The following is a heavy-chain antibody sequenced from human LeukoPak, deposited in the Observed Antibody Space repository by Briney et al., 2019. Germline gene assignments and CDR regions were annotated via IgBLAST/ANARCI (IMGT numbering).Heavy chain of an antibody. CDR1: GGSFSGYY. Sequence: PSETQSLTCAVYGGSFSGYYWSWIRQPPGKGLEWIGEVNHSGSTNYNPSLKSRVTISVDTSKNQFSLKLSSVTAAGTAVYYCARVRMVAATYYYYYGMDVWGQGTTVTVSS. CDR3: ARVRMVAATYYYYYGMDV. D-gene: IGHD2-15*01. J-gene: IGHJ6*02. CDR2: VNHSGST. V-gene: IGHV4-34*01.